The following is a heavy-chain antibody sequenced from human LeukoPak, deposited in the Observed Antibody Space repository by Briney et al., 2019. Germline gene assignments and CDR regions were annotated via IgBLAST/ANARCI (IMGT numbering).Heavy chain of an antibody. CDR1: GFTFRRYG. CDR2: TRNKANSYTT. CDR3: AKDGGIQAAADSSFDY. V-gene: IGHV3-72*01. J-gene: IGHJ4*02. D-gene: IGHD6-13*01. Sequence: GGSLRTSCAAPGFTFRRYGMHWVRPAPRKRLEWVGRTRNKANSYTTEYAASVKGRFTISRDDSKNSLYLQMNSLKTEDTAVYYCAKDGGIQAAADSSFDYWGQGTLVTVSS.